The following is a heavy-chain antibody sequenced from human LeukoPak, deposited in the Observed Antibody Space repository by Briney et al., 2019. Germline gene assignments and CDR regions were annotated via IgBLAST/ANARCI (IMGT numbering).Heavy chain of an antibody. Sequence: SETLSLTCIVSDGSISGYYWSWIRQPPEKQLEWIGYIYYSGTTNYNPSLTSRLTISVDTYKNQLFLMLSSVTAADTAVYYCARQPPNTASFDYWGPGILVTVSS. CDR1: DGSISGYY. CDR2: IYYSGTT. CDR3: ARQPPNTASFDY. V-gene: IGHV4-59*01. D-gene: IGHD2-8*01. J-gene: IGHJ4*02.